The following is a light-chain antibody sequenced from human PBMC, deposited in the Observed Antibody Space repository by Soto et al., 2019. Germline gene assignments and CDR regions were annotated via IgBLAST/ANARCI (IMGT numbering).Light chain of an antibody. V-gene: IGKV1-39*01. J-gene: IGKJ1*01. CDR3: QQSYSTPRT. Sequence: DIQMTQSPSSLSASVGDRVTITCRASQSISSYLNWYQQKPGKAPKLLIYAASSLQSGVPSRFSGSGSGTDCTLTISSLQPEDFATYYSQQSYSTPRTFGQGTKVEIK. CDR1: QSISSY. CDR2: AAS.